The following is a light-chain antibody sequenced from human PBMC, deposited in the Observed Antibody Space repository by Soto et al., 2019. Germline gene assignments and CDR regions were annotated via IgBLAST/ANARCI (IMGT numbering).Light chain of an antibody. CDR3: QQYGTSPT. J-gene: IGKJ1*01. CDR1: QSVSSDY. V-gene: IGKV3-20*01. Sequence: EIVLTQSPGTLSLSPGERATLSCRASQSVSSDYLAWYQHKPGQAPRLLIYAASSRATGIPDRFSGSGSGTDFTLTISRLEPEDFAVYFCQQYGTSPTFGQGTKVDI. CDR2: AAS.